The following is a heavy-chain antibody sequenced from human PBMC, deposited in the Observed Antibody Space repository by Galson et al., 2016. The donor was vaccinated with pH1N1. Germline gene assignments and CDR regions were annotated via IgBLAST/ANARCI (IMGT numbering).Heavy chain of an antibody. CDR2: MNPNNGNA. J-gene: IGHJ2*01. Sequence: GYTLTSYDINWVRQATGQGLEWMGWMNPNNGNADYAPKFQGRVTLTRNASINAAYMELSSLTSEDTAVYYCARGPVYWYFDLWGRGTPVIVSS. V-gene: IGHV1-8*01. CDR3: ARGPVYWYFDL. CDR1: GYTLTSYD.